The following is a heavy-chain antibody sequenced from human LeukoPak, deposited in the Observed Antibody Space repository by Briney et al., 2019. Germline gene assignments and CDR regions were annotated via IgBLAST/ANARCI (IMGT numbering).Heavy chain of an antibody. V-gene: IGHV4-30-4*01. CDR3: ARAEYGDHPFADY. CDR1: GGSISSGDYY. J-gene: IGHJ4*02. CDR2: IYYSGST. Sequence: SETLSLTCTVSGGSISSGDYYWSWIRQPPGKGLEWIGYIYYSGSTYYNPSLKSRVTISVDTSKNQFSLKLSSVTAADTAVYYCARAEYGDHPFADYWGRGTLVTVSS. D-gene: IGHD4-17*01.